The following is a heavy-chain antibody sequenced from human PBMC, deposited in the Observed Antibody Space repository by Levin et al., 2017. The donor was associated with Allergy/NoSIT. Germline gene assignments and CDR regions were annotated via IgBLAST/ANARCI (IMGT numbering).Heavy chain of an antibody. V-gene: IGHV3-30-3*01. Sequence: GGSLRLSCAASGFTFSSYAMHWVRQAPGKGLEWVAVISYDGSNKYYADSVKGRFTISRDNSKNTLYLQMNSLRAEDTAVYYCARDRAVQGVITGIDYWGQGTLVTVSS. D-gene: IGHD3-10*01. J-gene: IGHJ4*02. CDR1: GFTFSSYA. CDR3: ARDRAVQGVITGIDY. CDR2: ISYDGSNK.